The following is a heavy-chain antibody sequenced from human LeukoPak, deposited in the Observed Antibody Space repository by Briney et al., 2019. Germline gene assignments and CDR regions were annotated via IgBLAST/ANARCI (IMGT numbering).Heavy chain of an antibody. D-gene: IGHD3-22*01. CDR2: ISSSSNYI. CDR1: GFAFSTYS. Sequence: PGGSLRLSCAPSGFAFSTYSMNWARLAPGEGLEWVSYISSSSNYIYYADSVKGRFTISRDNAKNSLYLQMNSLRAEDTAVYYCARDPITMIVVIITDWFFDLWGRGTLVTVSS. CDR3: ARDPITMIVVIITDWFFDL. V-gene: IGHV3-21*01. J-gene: IGHJ2*01.